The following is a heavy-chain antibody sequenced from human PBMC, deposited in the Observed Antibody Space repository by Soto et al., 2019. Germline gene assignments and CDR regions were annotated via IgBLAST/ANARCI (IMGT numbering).Heavy chain of an antibody. Sequence: GGSLRLSCAASGVTFASYAMTWVRQVPGEGLQWVSSISKSGDSTYYADSVKGRFTTSRDNSKNTLYLQMNSLRAEDTAIYYCAKGSFGFDYWGQGTLVTVSS. CDR3: AKGSFGFDY. CDR1: GVTFASYA. D-gene: IGHD3-10*01. CDR2: ISKSGDST. V-gene: IGHV3-23*01. J-gene: IGHJ4*02.